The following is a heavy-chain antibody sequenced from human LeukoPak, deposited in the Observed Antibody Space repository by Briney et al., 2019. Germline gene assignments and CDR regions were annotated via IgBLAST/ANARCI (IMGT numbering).Heavy chain of an antibody. V-gene: IGHV3-21*01. J-gene: IGHJ4*02. CDR3: AREVSEGFDF. D-gene: IGHD3-22*01. CDR2: FGTRSTSV. CDR1: GFTFSDYS. Sequence: GGSLRLSCTASGFTFSDYSMNWIRQAPGKGLEWVSSFGTRSTSVYHAGSVKGRFAISRDNAKNSLYLQMSSLRAEDTALYYCAREVSEGFDFWGQGTLVTVSS.